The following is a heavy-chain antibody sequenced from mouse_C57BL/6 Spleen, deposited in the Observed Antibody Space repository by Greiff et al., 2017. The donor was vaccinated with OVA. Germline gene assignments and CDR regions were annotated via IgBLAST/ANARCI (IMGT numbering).Heavy chain of an antibody. V-gene: IGHV5-6*02. Sequence: EVMLVESGGDLVKPGGSLKLSCAASGFTFSSYGMSWVRPTPDKRLEWVATISSGGSYTYYPDSVQGRFTISRDNAKNTLYLQMSSLKSEDTAMYYCARHGGYDPNWYFDVWGTGTTVTVSS. CDR3: ARHGGYDPNWYFDV. CDR1: GFTFSSYG. J-gene: IGHJ1*03. D-gene: IGHD2-2*01. CDR2: ISSGGSYT.